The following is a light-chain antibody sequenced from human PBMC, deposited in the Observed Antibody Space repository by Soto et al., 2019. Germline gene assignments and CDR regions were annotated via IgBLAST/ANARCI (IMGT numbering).Light chain of an antibody. V-gene: IGKV1-5*01. CDR2: DAS. CDR1: QSISNW. J-gene: IGKJ4*01. Sequence: DIQMTQSPSTLSASVGDRVTITCRASQSISNWLAWYQQKPGKAPKLLIYDASNLESGVPSRFSGSGSGTEFTLTISSLQPDDFATYYCQQYNSYSLTFGGGTRVEI. CDR3: QQYNSYSLT.